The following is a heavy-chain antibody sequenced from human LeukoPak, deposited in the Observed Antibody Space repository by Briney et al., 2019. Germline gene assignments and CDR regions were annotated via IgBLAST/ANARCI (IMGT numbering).Heavy chain of an antibody. CDR3: ARAKRGYSYGEYYFDY. J-gene: IGHJ4*02. V-gene: IGHV1-2*04. D-gene: IGHD5-18*01. Sequence: ASVKVSCRASGYTFTGYYMHWVRQAPGQGLEWRGWINPNSGGTNYAQKFQGWVTMTRDTSISTAYMELSRLRSDDTAVYYCARAKRGYSYGEYYFDYWGQGTLVTVSS. CDR2: INPNSGGT. CDR1: GYTFTGYY.